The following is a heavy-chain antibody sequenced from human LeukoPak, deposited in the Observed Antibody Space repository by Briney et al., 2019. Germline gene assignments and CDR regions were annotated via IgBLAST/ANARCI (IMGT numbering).Heavy chain of an antibody. CDR3: ARDVGARRDY. V-gene: IGHV3-11*04. CDR2: ISSSADIM. Sequence: GGSLRLSCTASGFSVSGKYMIWVRQAPGKGLEWISHISSSADIMYYTDSVKGRFTISRDNAKNSLYLQMNSLRAEDTAVYYCARDVGARRDYWGQGTLVTVSS. CDR1: GFSVSGKY. D-gene: IGHD3-3*01. J-gene: IGHJ4*02.